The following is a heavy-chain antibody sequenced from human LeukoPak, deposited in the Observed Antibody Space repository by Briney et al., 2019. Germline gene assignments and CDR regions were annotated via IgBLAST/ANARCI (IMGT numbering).Heavy chain of an antibody. CDR3: ARGEVGANYYFDY. CDR1: GGSFSGYY. Sequence: SETLSLTCAVYGGSFSGYYWSWIRQPPGKELEWIGEINHSGSTNYNPSLKSRVTISVDTSKNQFSLKLSSVTAADTAVYYCARGEVGANYYFDYWGQGTLVTVSS. J-gene: IGHJ4*02. V-gene: IGHV4-34*01. D-gene: IGHD1-26*01. CDR2: INHSGST.